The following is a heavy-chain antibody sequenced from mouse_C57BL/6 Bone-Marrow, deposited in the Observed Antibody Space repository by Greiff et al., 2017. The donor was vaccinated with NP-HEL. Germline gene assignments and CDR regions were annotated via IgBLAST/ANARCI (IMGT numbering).Heavy chain of an antibody. D-gene: IGHD4-1*01. Sequence: VKLQQPGAELVKPGASVKLSCKASGYTFTSYWMHWVKQRPGQGLEWIGMIHPNSGSTNYNEKFKSKATLTVDKSSSTAYMQLSSLTSEDSAVYYCASLQTGYYAMDYWGQGTSVTVSS. CDR3: ASLQTGYYAMDY. CDR2: IHPNSGST. CDR1: GYTFTSYW. J-gene: IGHJ4*01. V-gene: IGHV1-64*01.